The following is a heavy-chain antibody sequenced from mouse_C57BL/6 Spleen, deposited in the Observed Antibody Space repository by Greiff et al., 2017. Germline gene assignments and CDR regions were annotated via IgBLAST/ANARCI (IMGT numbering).Heavy chain of an antibody. CDR1: GYTFTDYY. J-gene: IGHJ4*01. CDR3: ARERLDDGYDRAMDY. Sequence: QVQLKQSGAELVKPGASVKLSCTASGYTFTDYYINWVKQRPGQGLEWIGKIGPGSGSTYYNEKFKGKATLTADKSSSTAYMQLSSLTSEDSAVYVCARERLDDGYDRAMDYWGQGTSVTVSS. V-gene: IGHV1-77*01. D-gene: IGHD2-2*01. CDR2: IGPGSGST.